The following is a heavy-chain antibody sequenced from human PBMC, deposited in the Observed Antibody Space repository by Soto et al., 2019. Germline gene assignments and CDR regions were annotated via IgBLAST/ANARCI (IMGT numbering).Heavy chain of an antibody. D-gene: IGHD2-21*02. CDR1: GFRFSDHS. CDR3: AKLPKGSLVTA. J-gene: IGHJ4*02. V-gene: IGHV3-48*02. Sequence: GGSLRLSCAASGFRFSDHSMTWVRQSPGKGLQWIAYISSGSDNIYYAESVRGRFTVSRDNAKNALFLQMNSLRDDDTATYYCAKLPKGSLVTAWGQGTRVTVSS. CDR2: ISSGSDNI.